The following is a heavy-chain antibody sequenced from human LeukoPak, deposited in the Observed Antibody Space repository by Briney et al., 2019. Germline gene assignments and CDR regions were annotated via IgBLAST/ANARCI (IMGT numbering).Heavy chain of an antibody. CDR2: IIPIFGTA. V-gene: IGHV1-69*05. CDR3: ARGGWGYCSSTSCYHYDAFDI. CDR1: GGTFSSYA. D-gene: IGHD2-2*01. J-gene: IGHJ3*02. Sequence: SVKVSCKASGGTFSSYAISWVRQAPGQGLEWMGGIIPIFGTANYAQKFQGRVTITTDESTSTAYMELSSLRSEDTAVYYCARGGWGYCSSTSCYHYDAFDIWGQGTMVTVSS.